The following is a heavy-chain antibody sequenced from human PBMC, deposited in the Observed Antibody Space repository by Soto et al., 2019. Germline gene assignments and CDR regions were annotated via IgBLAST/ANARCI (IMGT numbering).Heavy chain of an antibody. CDR3: ARAPLEYFSGSWEIHYMVV. V-gene: IGHV1-2*04. Sequence: ASVKVSCKASGYTFTDYYIHWVRQAPGQGLEWMGWINPNSGGANYAQKFQGWVTMTRDMSITTAYVELSRLKSDDTAVYYCARAPLEYFSGSWEIHYMVVWGKGTTVTVS. CDR2: INPNSGGA. D-gene: IGHD3-10*01. CDR1: GYTFTDYY. J-gene: IGHJ6*03.